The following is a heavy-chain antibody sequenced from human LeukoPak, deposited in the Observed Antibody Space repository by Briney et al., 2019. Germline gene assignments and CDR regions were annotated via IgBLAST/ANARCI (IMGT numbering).Heavy chain of an antibody. CDR1: GYSISSGYY. J-gene: IGHJ4*02. D-gene: IGHD3-16*01. Sequence: KTSETLSLTCTVSGYSISSGYYWGWIRQSPGKGLEWIGSIYHSGSTYYNLSLKSRVTISVDTSKNQFSLRLSSVTAADTAVYYCARDQGWGVMVYYFDYWGQGTLVTVSS. CDR3: ARDQGWGVMVYYFDY. CDR2: IYHSGST. V-gene: IGHV4-38-2*02.